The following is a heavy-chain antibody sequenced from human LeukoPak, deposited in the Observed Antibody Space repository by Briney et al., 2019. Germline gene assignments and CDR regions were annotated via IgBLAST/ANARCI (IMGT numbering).Heavy chain of an antibody. J-gene: IGHJ3*02. V-gene: IGHV3-48*03. CDR2: ITSGSGSII. D-gene: IGHD1-14*01. Sequence: GGSLRLSCAASGFTFSSYEMNWVRQAPGKGLEWVSYITSGSGSIIYYADSVKGRFTISRDNAKNSLYLQMNSLRAEDTAVYYCARDLLGRPRSAFDICGQGTMVTVSS. CDR3: ARDLLGRPRSAFDI. CDR1: GFTFSSYE.